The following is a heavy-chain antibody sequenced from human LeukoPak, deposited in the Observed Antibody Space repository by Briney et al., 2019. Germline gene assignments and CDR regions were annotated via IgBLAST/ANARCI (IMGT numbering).Heavy chain of an antibody. CDR1: GGSFSGYY. J-gene: IGHJ4*02. D-gene: IGHD3-22*01. CDR3: ATRVYYDSSGYPFDY. Sequence: PSETLSLTCAVYGGSFSGYYWSWIRQPPGKGLEWIGEINHSGSTNYNPPLKSRVTISVDTSKNQFSLKLSSVTAADTAVYYCATRVYYDSSGYPFDYWGQGTLVTVSS. CDR2: INHSGST. V-gene: IGHV4-34*01.